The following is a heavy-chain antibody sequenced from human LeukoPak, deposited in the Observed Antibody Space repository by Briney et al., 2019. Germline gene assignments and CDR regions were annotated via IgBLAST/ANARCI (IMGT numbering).Heavy chain of an antibody. CDR3: ASSSYSSSWTYYYYGMDV. J-gene: IGHJ6*02. CDR1: GFTFDDYA. V-gene: IGHV3-9*01. Sequence: GRSLRLSCAASGFTFDDYAMYWVRQAPGKGLEWVSGISWNSGSTGYADSVKGRFTISRDNSENTLYLQMNSLRAEDTAVYYCASSSYSSSWTYYYYGMDVWGQGTTVTVSS. D-gene: IGHD6-13*01. CDR2: ISWNSGST.